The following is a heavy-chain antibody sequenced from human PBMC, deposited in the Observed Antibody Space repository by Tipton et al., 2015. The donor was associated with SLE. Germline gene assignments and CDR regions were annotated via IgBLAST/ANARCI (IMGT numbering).Heavy chain of an antibody. D-gene: IGHD1-1*01. V-gene: IGHV4-38-2*01. CDR1: GYSITTGSY. J-gene: IGHJ3*01. Sequence: TLSLTCAVSGYSITTGSYWGWIRQSPGKDLERIGSRYHSGTTYYNPSLASRVSISVETTKNQFSLMLTSVTAADTAVYYCARVGTSGTAAPTDFDVWGQRIMVTVSP. CDR3: ARVGTSGTAAPTDFDV. CDR2: RYHSGTT.